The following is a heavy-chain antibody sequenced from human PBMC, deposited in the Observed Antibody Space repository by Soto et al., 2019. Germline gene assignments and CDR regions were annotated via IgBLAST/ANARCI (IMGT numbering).Heavy chain of an antibody. V-gene: IGHV3-7*01. Sequence: EVQLVESGGGLVQPGGSLRLSCVASGFTFRNYWMSWLRQAPGKGLEWVANTNQDGRERYSVDSVKGRFTISRDNAKNSMHLQKNSLREEDTAVYYCARDGSGYSTDLGQGTLVTVSS. D-gene: IGHD5-18*01. CDR1: GFTFRNYW. J-gene: IGHJ4*02. CDR3: ARDGSGYSTD. CDR2: TNQDGRER.